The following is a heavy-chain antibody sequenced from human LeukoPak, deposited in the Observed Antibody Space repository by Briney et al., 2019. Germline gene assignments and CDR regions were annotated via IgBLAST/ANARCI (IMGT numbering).Heavy chain of an antibody. CDR3: ARWGDYYDSSGYPAFDY. D-gene: IGHD3-22*01. V-gene: IGHV4-59*12. CDR1: GGSISSYY. CDR2: IYYSGST. Sequence: SETLSLTCTVSGGSISSYYWSWIRQPPGKGLEWIGYIYYSGSTNYNPSLKSRVTISVDTSKNQFSLKLSSVTAADTAVYYCARWGDYYDSSGYPAFDYWGQGTLVTVSS. J-gene: IGHJ4*02.